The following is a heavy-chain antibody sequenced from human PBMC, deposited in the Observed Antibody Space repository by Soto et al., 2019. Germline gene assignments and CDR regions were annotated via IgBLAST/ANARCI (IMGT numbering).Heavy chain of an antibody. J-gene: IGHJ6*02. V-gene: IGHV4-59*01. CDR3: ARDLWGYCGTDCYPLDV. D-gene: IGHD2-21*02. CDR1: GGSISRYY. Sequence: QVQLQESGPGLVKPSGTLSLTCTVSGGSISRYYWSWIRQPPGKGLEWIGYMYNTGRTVYNPSFKRRVTISVDTTKNQFSLQLASVTAADTATYYCARDLWGYCGTDCYPLDVWGQGTTVTVSS. CDR2: MYNTGRT.